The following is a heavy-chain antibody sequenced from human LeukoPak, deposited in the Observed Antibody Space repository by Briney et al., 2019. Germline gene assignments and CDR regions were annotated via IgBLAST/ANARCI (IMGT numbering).Heavy chain of an antibody. D-gene: IGHD3-9*01. Sequence: ASVKVSCKAAGYTFTSYAMHWVRQAPGQRQGWMGWINASNGNRKISQKYQGRVTITRDTSASTASIALSSLRSAHTAVYYCPRAGFRYFDSLPQYGIDLWGKGTPVTVSS. CDR2: INASNGNR. CDR3: PRAGFRYFDSLPQYGIDL. V-gene: IGHV1-3*01. J-gene: IGHJ6*04. CDR1: GYTFTSYA.